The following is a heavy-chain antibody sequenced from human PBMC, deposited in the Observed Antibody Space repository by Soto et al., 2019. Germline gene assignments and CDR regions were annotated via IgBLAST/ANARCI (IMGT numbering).Heavy chain of an antibody. V-gene: IGHV4-39*07. CDR3: ARGRGYSSSWYQAGKTYNWFDP. D-gene: IGHD6-13*01. J-gene: IGHJ5*02. CDR1: GGSISSSSYY. Sequence: SETLSLTCTVSGGSISSSSYYWSWIRQPPGKGLEWIGEINHSGSTNYNPSLKSRVTISVDTSKNQFSLKLSSVTAVDTAVYYCARGRGYSSSWYQAGKTYNWFDPWGQGTLVTVSS. CDR2: INHSGST.